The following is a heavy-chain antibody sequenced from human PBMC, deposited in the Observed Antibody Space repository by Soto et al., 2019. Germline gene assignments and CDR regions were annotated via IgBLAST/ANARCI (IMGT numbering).Heavy chain of an antibody. CDR2: LSTSGSRT. CDR1: GFIFSNYA. CDR3: AKDGYTGSFGYFDY. D-gene: IGHD1-26*01. J-gene: IGHJ4*02. V-gene: IGHV3-23*01. Sequence: GSLRLSCAASGFIFSNYAVGWVRQAPGKGLEWVSGLSTSGSRTYYADSVKGRFTISRDNSKNTLYLQMNSLRADDTAVYYCAKDGYTGSFGYFDYWGRGTLVTVSS.